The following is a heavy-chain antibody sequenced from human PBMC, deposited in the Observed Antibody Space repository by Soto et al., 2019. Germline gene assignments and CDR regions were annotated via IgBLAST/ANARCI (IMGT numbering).Heavy chain of an antibody. D-gene: IGHD2-2*01. CDR1: GDSVSSNSAA. J-gene: IGHJ6*02. Sequence: PSQTLSLTCVISGDSVSSNSAAWNWIRQSPSRGLEWLGRTYYRSKWYNDYAVSVKSRITINPDTSKNQFSLQLNSVTPEDTAVYYCAREAGVGYCSSTSCYPMKYYYYGMDVWGQGTTVTVSS. CDR3: AREAGVGYCSSTSCYPMKYYYYGMDV. V-gene: IGHV6-1*01. CDR2: TYYRSKWYN.